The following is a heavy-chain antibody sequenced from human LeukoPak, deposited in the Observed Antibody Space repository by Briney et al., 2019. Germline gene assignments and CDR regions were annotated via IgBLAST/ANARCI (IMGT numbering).Heavy chain of an antibody. V-gene: IGHV4-34*01. CDR1: GGSFSGYY. Sequence: PSETLSLTCAVYGGSFSGYYWSWIRQPPGKGLEWIGEINHSGSTNYNPSLKSRVTISVDTSKNQFSLKLSSVTAADTAVYYCARSYVIAAAGTYGYWGQGTLVTVSS. D-gene: IGHD6-13*01. CDR3: ARSYVIAAAGTYGY. J-gene: IGHJ4*02. CDR2: INHSGST.